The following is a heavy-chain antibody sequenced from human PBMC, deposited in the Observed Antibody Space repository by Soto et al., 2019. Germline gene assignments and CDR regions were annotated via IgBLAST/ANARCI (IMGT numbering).Heavy chain of an antibody. CDR1: GYTFTSNG. D-gene: IGHD4-17*01. Sequence: ASVKVSCTASGYTFTSNGISWVRQAPGQGLEWMGWISAYNGNTNYAQKLQGRVTMTTDTSTSTAYMELRSLRSDDTAVYYCARVTTVTYHYYMDVWGKGTTVTVSS. J-gene: IGHJ6*03. CDR3: ARVTTVTYHYYMDV. CDR2: ISAYNGNT. V-gene: IGHV1-18*01.